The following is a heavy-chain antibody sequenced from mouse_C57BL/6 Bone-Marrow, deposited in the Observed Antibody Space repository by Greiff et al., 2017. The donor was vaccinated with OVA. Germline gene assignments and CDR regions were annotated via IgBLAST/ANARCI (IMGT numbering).Heavy chain of an antibody. CDR1: GFTFSSYG. D-gene: IGHD2-4*01. Sequence: EVQLVESGGDLVKPGGSLKLSCAASGFTFSSYGMSWVRQTPDKRLEWVATISSGGSYTYYPDSVKGRFPISRDNAKNTLYLQMSSLKSEDTAMYYCARRTMITPYWYFDVWGTGTTVTVSS. J-gene: IGHJ1*03. V-gene: IGHV5-6*01. CDR3: ARRTMITPYWYFDV. CDR2: ISSGGSYT.